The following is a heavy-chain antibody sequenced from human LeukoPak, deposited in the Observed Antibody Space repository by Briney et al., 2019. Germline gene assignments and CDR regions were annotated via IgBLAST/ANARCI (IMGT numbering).Heavy chain of an antibody. CDR2: IRTRSSGATT. V-gene: IGHV3-49*03. D-gene: IGHD3-10*01. J-gene: IGHJ4*01. CDR3: SREETIVRGVASPIDY. CDR1: GFTFNNAW. Sequence: PGGSLRLSCAASGFTFNNAWMSWFRQAPGRGLEWVGFIRTRSSGATTDYAASVKGRFTISRDDSRGIAYLQMNSLKTEDTAVYFCSREETIVRGVASPIDYWGHGTLVTVSS.